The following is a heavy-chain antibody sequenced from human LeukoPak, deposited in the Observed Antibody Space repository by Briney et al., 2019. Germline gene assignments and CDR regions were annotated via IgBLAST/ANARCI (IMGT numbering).Heavy chain of an antibody. V-gene: IGHV1-69*05. CDR1: GGTFSSYA. Sequence: SVKVSCKASGGTFSSYAISWVRQAPGQGLEWMGRIIPIFGTANYAQKFQGRVTITTDESTSTAYMELSSLRSEDTAVYYCARGRLGYCSGGSCLDYWGQGTLVTVSS. D-gene: IGHD2-15*01. CDR3: ARGRLGYCSGGSCLDY. CDR2: IIPIFGTA. J-gene: IGHJ4*02.